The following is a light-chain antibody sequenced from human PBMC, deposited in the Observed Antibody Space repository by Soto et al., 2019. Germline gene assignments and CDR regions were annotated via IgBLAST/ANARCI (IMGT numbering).Light chain of an antibody. CDR3: QQYNTWPPKYT. J-gene: IGKJ2*01. CDR2: GAS. V-gene: IGKV3-15*01. CDR1: QSVSSY. Sequence: EIVMTQSPAILSVSPGGRATLSCRASQSVSSYLAWYQQRPGQPPRLLIYGASTRATGIPARFSGSGSGTEFSLSISSPQSEDFAVYYCQQYNTWPPKYTFGQGTKLEIK.